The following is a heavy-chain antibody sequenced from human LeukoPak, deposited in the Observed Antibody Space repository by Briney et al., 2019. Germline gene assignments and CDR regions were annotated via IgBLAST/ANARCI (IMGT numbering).Heavy chain of an antibody. D-gene: IGHD6-13*01. CDR3: ARGIEQQLDTLYY. J-gene: IGHJ4*02. V-gene: IGHV1-69*01. CDR2: IIPIFGTA. Sequence: SSVKVSCKASGGTFSSYAISWVRQPPGQGLEWMGGIIPIFGTANYAQKFQGRVTITADESTSTAYMELSSLRSEDTAVYYCARGIEQQLDTLYYWGQGTLVTVSS. CDR1: GGTFSSYA.